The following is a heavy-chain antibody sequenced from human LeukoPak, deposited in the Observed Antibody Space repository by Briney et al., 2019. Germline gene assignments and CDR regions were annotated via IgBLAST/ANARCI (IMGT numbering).Heavy chain of an antibody. CDR2: INHSGST. Sequence: PSETLSLTCAVYGVSFSGYYWSWIRQPPGKGLEWIGEINHSGSTNYNPSLKSRVTISVDTSKNQFSLKLSSVTAADTAVYYCARIVVVTTLSDYYFDYWGQGTLVTVSS. J-gene: IGHJ4*02. CDR3: ARIVVVTTLSDYYFDY. D-gene: IGHD3-22*01. CDR1: GVSFSGYY. V-gene: IGHV4-34*01.